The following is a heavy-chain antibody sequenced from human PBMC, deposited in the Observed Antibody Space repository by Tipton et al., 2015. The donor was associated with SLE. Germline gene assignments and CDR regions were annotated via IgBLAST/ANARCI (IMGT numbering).Heavy chain of an antibody. CDR1: GFTFDDYA. CDR2: ISWNSGTM. J-gene: IGHJ5*02. V-gene: IGHV3-9*01. D-gene: IGHD3-3*01. CDR3: ARDGAKRDLDFWSGSWFDP. Sequence: SLRLSCAASGFTFDDYAMHRVRQGPGKGLEWISGISWNSGTMVYAASVQGRFTISRDNAKKSLYLEMHSLKPEDTAFYYCARDGAKRDLDFWSGSWFDPCGRGTLVSVSS.